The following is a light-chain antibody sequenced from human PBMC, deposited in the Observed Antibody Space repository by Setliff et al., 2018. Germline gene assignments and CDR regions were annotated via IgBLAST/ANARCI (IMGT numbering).Light chain of an antibody. CDR2: EVT. CDR3: SSYAGGNNFV. J-gene: IGLJ2*01. Sequence: QSVLTQPPSASGSPGQSVTISCTGASSDVGGYNDVFRYNYVSWYQQYPGKAPKLLISEVTKRPLGVPDRFPGSKSGNTASLTVSGLQAEDEADYYCSSYAGGNNFVFGGGTKVTVL. CDR1: SSDVGGYNDVFRYNY. V-gene: IGLV2-8*01.